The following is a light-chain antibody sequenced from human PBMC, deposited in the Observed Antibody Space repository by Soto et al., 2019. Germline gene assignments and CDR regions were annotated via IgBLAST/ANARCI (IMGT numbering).Light chain of an antibody. CDR1: QNVLYSSNMKNY. J-gene: IGKJ1*01. CDR2: WAS. Sequence: DIVLTQSPASLAVSLGEGATISCKSSQNVLYSSNMKNYLAWFQQKPGQPPKLLIYWASARESGVPDRFSGGGSGTDFTLTISSLQAEDVAVYYCPQYYVTPWTFGQGTKVEVK. V-gene: IGKV4-1*01. CDR3: PQYYVTPWT.